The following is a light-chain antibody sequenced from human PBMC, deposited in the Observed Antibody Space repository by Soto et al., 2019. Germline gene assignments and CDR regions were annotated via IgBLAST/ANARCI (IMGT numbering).Light chain of an antibody. Sequence: IQMTQSPSTLSESVGDRVTITCRASQTIGNWLAWYQQKTGKAPKLLIYDASSLERGVPSRFSGSRSGTEFTLTISSLQPDDFATYYCQQYDSYSYTFGQGTKLEIK. V-gene: IGKV1-5*01. J-gene: IGKJ2*01. CDR1: QTIGNW. CDR3: QQYDSYSYT. CDR2: DAS.